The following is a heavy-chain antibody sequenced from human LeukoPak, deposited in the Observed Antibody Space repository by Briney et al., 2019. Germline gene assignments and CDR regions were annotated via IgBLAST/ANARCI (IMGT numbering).Heavy chain of an antibody. CDR1: GFNVSRRY. Sequence: GGSLRLSCAASGFNVSRRYMNWVRQAPGKGLEWVSIFYSDGSTYYADSVKGRFTLSGDSSKNTVFLQMNSLRAEDTAVYYCARGAVDASGSDWGQGTLVIVSS. CDR3: ARGAVDASGSD. CDR2: FYSDGST. D-gene: IGHD3-10*01. V-gene: IGHV3-66*01. J-gene: IGHJ4*02.